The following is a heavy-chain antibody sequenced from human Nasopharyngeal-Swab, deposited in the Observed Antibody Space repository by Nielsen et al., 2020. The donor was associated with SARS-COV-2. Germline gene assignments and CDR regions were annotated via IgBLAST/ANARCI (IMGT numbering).Heavy chain of an antibody. CDR1: GCSISSSSYY. CDR2: IYYSGST. CDR3: ARHWVIAVAGISYFDY. Sequence: SETLSLTCTVSGCSISSSSYYWGWIRQPPGKGLEWIGSIYYSGSTYYNPSLKSRVTISVDTSKNQFSLKLSSVTAADTAVYYCARHWVIAVAGISYFDYWGQGTLVTVSS. J-gene: IGHJ4*02. V-gene: IGHV4-39*01. D-gene: IGHD6-19*01.